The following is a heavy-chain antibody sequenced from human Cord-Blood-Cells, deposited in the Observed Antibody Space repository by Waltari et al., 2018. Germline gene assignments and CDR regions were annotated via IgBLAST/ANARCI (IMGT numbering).Heavy chain of an antibody. J-gene: IGHJ4*02. Sequence: EVQLLESGGGLVQPGGSLRLSCAASGFTFSSYAMSWVRQAPGKGLEWVSGIRGSGGSTYYAGSGKGRFTISRDNSKNTLYLQMNSLRAEDTAVYYCAKDRKVLGGSGSYYPYWGQGTLVTVSS. CDR2: IRGSGGST. CDR1: GFTFSSYA. V-gene: IGHV3-23*01. D-gene: IGHD3-10*01. CDR3: AKDRKVLGGSGSYYPY.